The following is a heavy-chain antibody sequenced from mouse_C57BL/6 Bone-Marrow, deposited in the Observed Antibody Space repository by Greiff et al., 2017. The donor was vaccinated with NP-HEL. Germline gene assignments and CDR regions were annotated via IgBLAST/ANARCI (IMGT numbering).Heavy chain of an antibody. J-gene: IGHJ2*01. Sequence: VQLQQSGAELARPGASVKLSCKASGYSFTSYGISWVKQRTGQGLEWIGEIYPRSGNTYYNEKFKGKATQTADKSSSTAYMELRSLTSEDSAVYFCASAFITTVVGGYWGQGTTLTVSS. CDR1: GYSFTSYG. D-gene: IGHD1-1*01. V-gene: IGHV1-81*01. CDR2: IYPRSGNT. CDR3: ASAFITTVVGGY.